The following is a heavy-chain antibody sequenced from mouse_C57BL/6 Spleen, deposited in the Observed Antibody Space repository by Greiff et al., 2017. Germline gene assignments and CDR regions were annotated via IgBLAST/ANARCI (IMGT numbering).Heavy chain of an antibody. D-gene: IGHD3-3*01. J-gene: IGHJ2*01. CDR2: IDPSDSYT. CDR1: GYTFTSYW. Sequence: QVQLQQPGAELVMPGASVKLSCKASGYTFTSYWMHWVKQRPGQGLEWIGEIDPSDSYTNYNQQFKGQSTLTVDKSSSTAYMQLSSLTSEDSAVYYCASTPGTGYFDDWGQGTTLTVSS. V-gene: IGHV1-69*01. CDR3: ASTPGTGYFDD.